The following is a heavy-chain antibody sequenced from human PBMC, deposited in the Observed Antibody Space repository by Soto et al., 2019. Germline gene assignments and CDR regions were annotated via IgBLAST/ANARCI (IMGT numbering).Heavy chain of an antibody. CDR2: ISYDGSNK. J-gene: IGHJ6*02. D-gene: IGHD3-10*01. V-gene: IGHV3-30*18. Sequence: GGSLRLSCAASGFTFSSYGMHWVRQAPGKGLEWVAVISYDGSNKYYADSVKGRFTISRDNSKNTLYLQMNSLRAEDTAVYYCAKGGLWFGELLSLNYYYYYGMDVWGQGTTVTVSS. CDR1: GFTFSSYG. CDR3: AKGGLWFGELLSLNYYYYYGMDV.